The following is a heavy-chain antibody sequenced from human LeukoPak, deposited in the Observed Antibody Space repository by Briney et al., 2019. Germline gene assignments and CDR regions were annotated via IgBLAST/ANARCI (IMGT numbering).Heavy chain of an antibody. CDR1: GFTFSTYW. CDR3: AREESAGYSYGY. CDR2: IDSDGSIR. Sequence: GGSLTLSCAASGFTFSTYWMHWVRQAPGKGLVWVSRIDSDGSIRTYAASVKGRFTISRDNAKNTLYLQMNSLRAEDTAVYYCAREESAGYSYGYWGQGTLVTVSS. J-gene: IGHJ4*02. D-gene: IGHD5-18*01. V-gene: IGHV3-74*01.